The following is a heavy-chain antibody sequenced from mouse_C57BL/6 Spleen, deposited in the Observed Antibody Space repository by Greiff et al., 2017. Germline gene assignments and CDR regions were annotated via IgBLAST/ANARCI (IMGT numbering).Heavy chain of an antibody. CDR1: GYAFSSSW. D-gene: IGHD3-3*01. Sequence: VKLQESGPELVKPGASVKISCKASGYAFSSSWMNWVKQRPGKGLEWIGRIYPGDGDTNYNGKFKGKATLTADKSSSTAYMQLSSLTSEDSAVYFCARGDSFFDYWGQGTTLTVSS. J-gene: IGHJ2*01. CDR3: ARGDSFFDY. V-gene: IGHV1-82*01. CDR2: IYPGDGDT.